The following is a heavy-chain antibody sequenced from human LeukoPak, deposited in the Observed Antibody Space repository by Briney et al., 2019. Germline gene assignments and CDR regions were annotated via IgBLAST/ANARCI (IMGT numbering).Heavy chain of an antibody. V-gene: IGHV4-59*01. CDR1: GGSISSYY. CDR2: IYYSGST. Sequence: SETLSLTCTVSGGSISSYYWSWIRQPPGKGLEWIGYIYYSGSTNYNPSLKSRVTISVDTSKNQFSLKLSSVTAADTAVYYCARGNGDYDYYYYYMDVWGKGTTVTISS. J-gene: IGHJ6*03. D-gene: IGHD4-17*01. CDR3: ARGNGDYDYYYYYMDV.